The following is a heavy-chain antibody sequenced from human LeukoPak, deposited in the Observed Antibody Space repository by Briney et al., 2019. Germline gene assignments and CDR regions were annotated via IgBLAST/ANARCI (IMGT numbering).Heavy chain of an antibody. D-gene: IGHD3-10*01. J-gene: IGHJ4*02. V-gene: IGHV1-69*01. CDR1: GGTFSSYA. CDR3: ASPPYYYGSGSYFGY. Sequence: VRVSCKASGGTFSSYAISWVGQAPGQGFEWMGGIIPIFGTANYAQKFQGRVTITADESTSTAYMELSSLRSEDTAVYYCASPPYYYGSGSYFGYWGQGTLVTVSS. CDR2: IIPIFGTA.